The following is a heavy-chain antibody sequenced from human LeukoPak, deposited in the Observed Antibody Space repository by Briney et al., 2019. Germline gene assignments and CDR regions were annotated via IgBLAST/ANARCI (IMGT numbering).Heavy chain of an antibody. CDR1: GFTLSSFA. V-gene: IGHV3-23*01. CDR2: VSGSAGRT. CDR3: AKNRGHCVDGVCHNYYYMDV. Sequence: AGSLRLSWAASGFTLSSFAMTWVRQAAREGLEWVSTVSGSAGRTEYADSVKGRCTIPRGQLKKTLYLQMNGLRAEDPAVYYCAKNRGHCVDGVCHNYYYMDVWGRGTTVTVSS. J-gene: IGHJ6*03. D-gene: IGHD2-8*02.